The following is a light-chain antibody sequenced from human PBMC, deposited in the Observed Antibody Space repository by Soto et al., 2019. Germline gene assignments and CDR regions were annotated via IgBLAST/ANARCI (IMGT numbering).Light chain of an antibody. V-gene: IGKV2-28*01. CDR1: QSLLHSNGYNY. CDR2: LGS. J-gene: IGKJ5*01. Sequence: DIVRTQCPLSLPVTPGEPASISGRSSQSLLHSNGYNYLDWYLQKTGQPPQLLIYLGSNRDSGVPDRFSGSGSGTDFTLKTSRVEPEDVAVYYCMQALQTPITFGQGTRLEI. CDR3: MQALQTPIT.